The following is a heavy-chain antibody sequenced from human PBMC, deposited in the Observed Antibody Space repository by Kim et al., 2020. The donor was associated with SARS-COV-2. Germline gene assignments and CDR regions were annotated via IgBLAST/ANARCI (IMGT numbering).Heavy chain of an antibody. CDR1: GFTFSSYA. V-gene: IGHV3-30-3*01. CDR3: ARGPSTYCGGDCHYGMDV. CDR2: ISYDGSNK. J-gene: IGHJ6*02. Sequence: GGSLRLSCAASGFTFSSYAMHWVRQAPGKGLEWVAVISYDGSNKYYADSVKGRFTISRDNSKNTLYLQMNSLRAEDTAVYYCARGPSTYCGGDCHYGMDVWGQGTTVTVSS. D-gene: IGHD2-21*02.